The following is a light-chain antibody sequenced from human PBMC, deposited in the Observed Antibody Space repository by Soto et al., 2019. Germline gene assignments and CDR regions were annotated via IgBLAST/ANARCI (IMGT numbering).Light chain of an antibody. CDR1: SGDIGSYRL. V-gene: IGLV2-14*02. CDR2: EGT. J-gene: IGLJ3*02. Sequence: QSALTQPASVSGSPGQSITISCTGSSGDIGSYRLVSWYQQRPGKNPKLIIFEGTKRPSGVSTRFSGSTSGNTASLSISGLQADDEAEYFCCSYSTSITVAFGGGTKLTVL. CDR3: CSYSTSITVA.